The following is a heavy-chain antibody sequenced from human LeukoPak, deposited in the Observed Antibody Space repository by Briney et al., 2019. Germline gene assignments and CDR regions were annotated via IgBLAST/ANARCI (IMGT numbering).Heavy chain of an antibody. Sequence: SETLSLTCAVYGGSFSGYYWSWIRQPPGKGLEWIGYIYYSGSTYYNPSLKSRVTISVDTSKNQFSLKLSSVTAADTAVYYCARDFFPYYDSSGHNWFDPWGQGTLVTVSS. J-gene: IGHJ5*02. D-gene: IGHD3-22*01. CDR1: GGSFSGYY. CDR2: IYYSGST. V-gene: IGHV4-34*09. CDR3: ARDFFPYYDSSGHNWFDP.